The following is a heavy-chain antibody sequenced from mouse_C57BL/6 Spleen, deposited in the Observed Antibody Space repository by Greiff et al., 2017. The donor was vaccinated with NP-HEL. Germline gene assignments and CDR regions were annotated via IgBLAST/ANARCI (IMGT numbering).Heavy chain of an antibody. Sequence: EVQLQQSGPELVKPGASVKMSCKASGYTFTDYNMHWVKQSHGKSLEWLGYINPNNGGTSSNQKFKGKATLTVNKSSSTAYMELRSLTSEDSAVYYCARPLYDYDGYFDYWGQGTTLTVSS. D-gene: IGHD2-4*01. V-gene: IGHV1-22*01. J-gene: IGHJ2*01. CDR2: INPNNGGT. CDR1: GYTFTDYN. CDR3: ARPLYDYDGYFDY.